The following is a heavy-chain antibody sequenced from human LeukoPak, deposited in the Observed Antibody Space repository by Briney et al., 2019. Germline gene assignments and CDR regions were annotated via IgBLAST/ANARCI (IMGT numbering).Heavy chain of an antibody. CDR3: ARGGTVTLYYYGMDV. D-gene: IGHD4-17*01. CDR2: IYHSGST. Sequence: SQTLSLTCAVSGGSISSGGYSWSWIRQPPGKGLEWIGYIYHSGSTYYNPSLKSRVTISVDRSKNQFSLKLSSVTAADTAVYYCARGGTVTLYYYGMDVWGQGTTVTVSS. V-gene: IGHV4-30-2*01. CDR1: GGSISSGGYS. J-gene: IGHJ6*02.